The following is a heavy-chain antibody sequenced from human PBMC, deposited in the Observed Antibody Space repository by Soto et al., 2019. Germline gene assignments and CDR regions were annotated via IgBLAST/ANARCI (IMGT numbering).Heavy chain of an antibody. CDR3: GKERRGSGWSVCNF. CDR2: ISGSGDSA. Sequence: GGSLRLSCTASGFPFSHYAMNWVRQGPGTRLEWVADISGSGDSARYADSVRGRFTISRDNSRDTLYLQMNSLRVDDTAVYYCGKERRGSGWSVCNFWGQGALVAVSS. D-gene: IGHD6-19*01. J-gene: IGHJ4*02. V-gene: IGHV3-23*01. CDR1: GFPFSHYA.